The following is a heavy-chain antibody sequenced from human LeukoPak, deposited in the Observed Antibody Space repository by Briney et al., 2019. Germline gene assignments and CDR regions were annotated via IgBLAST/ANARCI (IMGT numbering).Heavy chain of an antibody. V-gene: IGHV3-21*01. J-gene: IGHJ4*02. CDR3: ARDRYDYVWGSYRHYFDY. Sequence: GGSLRLSCAASGFTFSSYSMNWVRQAPGKGLEWVSSTSSSSSYIYYADSVKGRFTISRDNAKNSLYLQMNSLRAEDTAVYYCARDRYDYVWGSYRHYFDYWGQGTLVTVSS. CDR2: TSSSSSYI. CDR1: GFTFSSYS. D-gene: IGHD3-16*02.